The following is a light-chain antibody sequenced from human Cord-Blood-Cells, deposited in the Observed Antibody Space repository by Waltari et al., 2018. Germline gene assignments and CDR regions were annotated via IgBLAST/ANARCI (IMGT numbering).Light chain of an antibody. J-gene: IGKJ1*01. Sequence: DIQMSQSPSTLSASVGDRVTIPCRASQSISSWLAWYQQKPGKAPKLLIYDVSSVESGVPSRFSGSGSGTEFTLTISSLQPDDFATYYCQQYNSYRTFGQGTKVEIK. V-gene: IGKV1-5*01. CDR2: DVS. CDR3: QQYNSYRT. CDR1: QSISSW.